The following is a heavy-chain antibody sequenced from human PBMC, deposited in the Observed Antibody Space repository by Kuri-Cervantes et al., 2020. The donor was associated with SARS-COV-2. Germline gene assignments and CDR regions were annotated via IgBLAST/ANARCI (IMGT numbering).Heavy chain of an antibody. D-gene: IGHD2-2*01. CDR2: ISGSGGST. CDR1: GLTFSSYA. Sequence: GGSLRLACAASGLTFSSYAMSWVRQAPGKGLEWVSAISGSGGSTYYADSVKGRFTITRDNSKNTLYLQMNSLRAEDTAVYYCAKAGKKEGYCSSTSCYLDSDYWGQGTLVTVSS. V-gene: IGHV3-23*01. J-gene: IGHJ4*02. CDR3: AKAGKKEGYCSSTSCYLDSDY.